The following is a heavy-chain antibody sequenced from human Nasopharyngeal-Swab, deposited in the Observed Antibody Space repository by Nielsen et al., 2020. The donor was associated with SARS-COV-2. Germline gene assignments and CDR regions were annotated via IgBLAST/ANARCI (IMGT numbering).Heavy chain of an antibody. CDR3: ARGGRWWATTSRANNWFDP. Sequence: VRQAPGKGLEWVSYISSSGSTIYYADSVKGRFTISRDNAKNSLYLQMNSLRAEDTAVYYCARGGRWWATTSRANNWFDPWGQGTLVTVSS. CDR2: ISSSGSTI. V-gene: IGHV3-48*03. D-gene: IGHD1/OR15-1a*01. J-gene: IGHJ5*02.